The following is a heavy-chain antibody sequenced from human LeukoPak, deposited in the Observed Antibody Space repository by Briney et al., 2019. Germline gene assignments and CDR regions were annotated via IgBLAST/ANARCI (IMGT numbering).Heavy chain of an antibody. CDR2: ISSSSSYI. J-gene: IGHJ4*02. D-gene: IGHD3-10*01. V-gene: IGHV3-21*01. CDR1: GFTFSSYS. CDR3: ATDLWFGDNPFDY. Sequence: PGGSLRLSCAASGFTFSSYSMNWVLQAPGKGLEWVSSISSSSSYIYYADSVKGRFTISRDNAKNSLYLQMNSLRAEDTAVYYCATDLWFGDNPFDYWGQGTLVTVSS.